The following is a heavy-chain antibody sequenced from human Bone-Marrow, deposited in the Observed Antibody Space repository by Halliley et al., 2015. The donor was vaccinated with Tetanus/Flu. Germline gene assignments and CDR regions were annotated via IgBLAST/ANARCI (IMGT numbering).Heavy chain of an antibody. V-gene: IGHV3-9*01. Sequence: SLRLSCAASGFTFDDYAMHWVRQAPGKGLEWVSGISWNSGSIAYADSVKGRFTVSRDNARNSLFLQMKSLRPEDTAFYYCARAGDGLWCPLGFWGQGTLVTVSS. CDR2: ISWNSGSI. D-gene: IGHD2-8*02. CDR3: ARAGDGLWCPLGF. CDR1: GFTFDDYA. J-gene: IGHJ4*02.